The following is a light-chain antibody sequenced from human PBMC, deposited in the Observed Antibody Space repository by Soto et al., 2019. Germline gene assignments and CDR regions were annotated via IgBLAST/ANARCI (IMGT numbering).Light chain of an antibody. CDR3: CSYAGSRV. J-gene: IGLJ3*02. Sequence: QSALTQPRSVSGSPGQSVTISCTGTSSDVGGYNYVSWYQHHPGKAPKLMIFDVSQRPSGVPDRFSGSKSGNTASLTISGLQAEDEADYYCCSYAGSRVFGGGTKLTVL. CDR1: SSDVGGYNY. CDR2: DVS. V-gene: IGLV2-11*01.